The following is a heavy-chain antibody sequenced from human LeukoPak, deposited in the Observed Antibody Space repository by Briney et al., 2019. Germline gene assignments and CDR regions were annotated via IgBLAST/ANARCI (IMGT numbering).Heavy chain of an antibody. J-gene: IGHJ4*02. V-gene: IGHV3-21*01. Sequence: GGSLRLSCAASGFTFSSYSINWVRQAPGKGLEWVSSISSSSSYIYYADSVKGRFTISRDNAKNSLYLQMNSLRAEDTAVYYCARDGYSSGFFDYWGQGTLVTVSS. CDR1: GFTFSSYS. CDR3: ARDGYSSGFFDY. D-gene: IGHD6-19*01. CDR2: ISSSSSYI.